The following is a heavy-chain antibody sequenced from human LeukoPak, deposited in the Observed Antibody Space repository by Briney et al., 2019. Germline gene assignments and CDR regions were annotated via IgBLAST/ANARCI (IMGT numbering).Heavy chain of an antibody. J-gene: IGHJ4*02. CDR1: GFTFSSYE. CDR2: ISTSGSTI. D-gene: IGHD1-26*01. V-gene: IGHV3-48*03. CDR3: ASPVGAHFSY. Sequence: GGSLRLSCAASGFTFSSYEMNWVRQAPGKGLEWVSYISTSGSTIYYADSVKGRFTIPRDNARNSLYLQMNSLRAEDTAVYYCASPVGAHFSYWGQGTLVTVSS.